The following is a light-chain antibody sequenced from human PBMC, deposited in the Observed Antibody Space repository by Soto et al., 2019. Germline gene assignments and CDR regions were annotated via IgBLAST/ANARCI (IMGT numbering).Light chain of an antibody. Sequence: QSVLTQPPSVSGAPGQRVTISCTGTASSIAARYDVHWYQQIPGKAPKLLIYGNNNRPSGVPDRFSASKSGISASLAITGLQADDEAYYYCQAYDNSLNEWVFGGGTKVTVL. V-gene: IGLV1-40*01. CDR1: ASSIAARYD. J-gene: IGLJ3*02. CDR2: GNN. CDR3: QAYDNSLNEWV.